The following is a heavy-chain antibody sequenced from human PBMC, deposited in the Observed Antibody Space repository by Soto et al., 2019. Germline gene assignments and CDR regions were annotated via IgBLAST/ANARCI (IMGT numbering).Heavy chain of an antibody. V-gene: IGHV3-7*01. CDR3: AREGYCSSTSCYYYYGMDV. CDR2: IKQDGSEK. CDR1: GFTFSSYW. D-gene: IGHD2-2*01. Sequence: VGSLRLSCAASGFTFSSYWMSWVRQAPGKGLEWVANIKQDGSEKYYVDSVKGRFTISRDNAKNSLYLQMNSLRAEDTAVYYCAREGYCSSTSCYYYYGMDVWGQGTTVTVSS. J-gene: IGHJ6*02.